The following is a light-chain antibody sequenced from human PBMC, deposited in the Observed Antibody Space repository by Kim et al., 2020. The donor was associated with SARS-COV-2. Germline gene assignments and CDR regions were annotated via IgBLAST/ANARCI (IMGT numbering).Light chain of an antibody. CDR1: QSILYSSNNRNY. CDR2: WAS. Sequence: DIVMTQSPDSLALSLGGRATINCKSSQSILYSSNNRNYLAWYQQKPGQPPKLLVYWASTRDSGVPDRFSGSGSGTEFTLTISSLQAEDVAVYYCQQYYSTPRTFGQGTKVEIK. V-gene: IGKV4-1*01. CDR3: QQYYSTPRT. J-gene: IGKJ1*01.